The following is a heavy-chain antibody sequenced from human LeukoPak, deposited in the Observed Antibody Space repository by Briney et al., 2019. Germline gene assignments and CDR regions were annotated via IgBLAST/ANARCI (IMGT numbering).Heavy chain of an antibody. J-gene: IGHJ6*02. D-gene: IGHD3-10*01. V-gene: IGHV3-72*01. CDR2: TRNKANSYTT. CDR3: ARDGLNYYGSGRVYYYYGMDV. Sequence: PGGSLRLSCAASGLTFSDHYMDWVRQAPGKGLEWVGRTRNKANSYTTEYAASVKGRFTISRDDSKNSLYLQMNSLKTEDTAVYYCARDGLNYYGSGRVYYYYGMDVWGQGTTVTVSS. CDR1: GLTFSDHY.